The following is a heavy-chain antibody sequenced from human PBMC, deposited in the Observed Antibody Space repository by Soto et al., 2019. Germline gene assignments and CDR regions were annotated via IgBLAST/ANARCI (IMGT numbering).Heavy chain of an antibody. CDR2: IYYSGST. D-gene: IGHD2-2*01. CDR1: GGSISSGGYY. CDR3: ARVDCSSSSCYEGDWFDP. V-gene: IGHV4-31*03. Sequence: QVQLQESGPGLVKPSQTLSLTCTVSGGSISSGGYYWSRIRQHPGKGLEWIGYIYYSGSTYYNPSHKGRVTISVDTSKNQFSLKLSSVTAADTAVYYCARVDCSSSSCYEGDWFDPWGQGTLVTVSS. J-gene: IGHJ5*02.